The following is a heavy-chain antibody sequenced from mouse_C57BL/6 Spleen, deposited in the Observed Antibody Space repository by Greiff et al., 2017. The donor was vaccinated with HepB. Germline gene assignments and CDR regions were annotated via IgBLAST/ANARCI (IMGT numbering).Heavy chain of an antibody. CDR1: GYTFTDYY. V-gene: IGHV1-26*01. CDR3: ARLEEDCMYY. Sequence: EVQLQQSGHELVKHGASVKISCKASGYTFTDYYMNWVKQSHGKSLEWIGDITPNNGGTSYNQTFKGKCTLTVDKSSSTAYMELRSLTSEDSAVLYGARLEEDCMYYLGQGDSVTVS. J-gene: IGHJ4*01. CDR2: ITPNNGGT.